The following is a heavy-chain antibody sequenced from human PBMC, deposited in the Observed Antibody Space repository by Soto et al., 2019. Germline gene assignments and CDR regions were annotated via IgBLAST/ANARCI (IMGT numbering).Heavy chain of an antibody. CDR1: GGSISSGDYY. J-gene: IGHJ6*02. V-gene: IGHV4-30-4*01. CDR3: ARVSGSYQHYYYYGMDV. Sequence: SETLSLTCTVSGGSISSGDYYWSWIRQPPGKGLEWIGYIYYSGSTYYNPSLKSRVTISVDTSKNQFSLKLSSVTAADTAVYYCARVSGSYQHYYYYGMDVWGQGTTVTVSS. CDR2: IYYSGST. D-gene: IGHD1-26*01.